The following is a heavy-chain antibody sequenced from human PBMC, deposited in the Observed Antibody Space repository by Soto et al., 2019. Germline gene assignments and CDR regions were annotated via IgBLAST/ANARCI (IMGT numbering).Heavy chain of an antibody. CDR2: IYYSGST. D-gene: IGHD3-3*01. Sequence: QVQLQESGPGLVKPSQTLSLTCTVSGGSISSGGYYWSWIRQHSEKGLEWIGDIYYSGSTYYNPSLKSQVTISVDTSKNQFSLKLSSVTAADTPVYYCARVPSLDFWSEDYFDYSGQGTLVTVSS. J-gene: IGHJ4*02. V-gene: IGHV4-31*01. CDR3: ARVPSLDFWSEDYFDY. CDR1: GGSISSGGYY.